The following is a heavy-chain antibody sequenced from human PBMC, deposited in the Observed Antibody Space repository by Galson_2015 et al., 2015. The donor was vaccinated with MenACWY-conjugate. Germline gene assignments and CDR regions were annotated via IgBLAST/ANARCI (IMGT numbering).Heavy chain of an antibody. CDR3: TRGALRYWYD. CDR1: GGTFSGYG. CDR2: IFTGFGTA. J-gene: IGHJ4*02. V-gene: IGHV1-69*06. Sequence: SVKVSCKASGGTFSGYGVTWVRQAPGQGPEWMGGIFTGFGTANYAQKFKGRVTINVDNSTSTAYLELSSLRFEDTAVYYCTRGALRYWYDWCQGTLITVSS. D-gene: IGHD3-9*01.